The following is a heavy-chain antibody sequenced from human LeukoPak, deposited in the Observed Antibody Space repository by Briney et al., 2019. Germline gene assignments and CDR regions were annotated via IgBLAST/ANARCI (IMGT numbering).Heavy chain of an antibody. Sequence: ASVKVSCKASGYTFTGYYMHWVRQAPGQGLEWMGWINPNSGGTNYAQKFPGRVTMTRDTSISTAYMGLSRLRSDDTAVYYCARDRYYYDSSEGGGFDYWGQGTLVTVSS. CDR3: ARDRYYYDSSEGGGFDY. CDR1: GYTFTGYY. J-gene: IGHJ4*02. D-gene: IGHD3-22*01. CDR2: INPNSGGT. V-gene: IGHV1-2*02.